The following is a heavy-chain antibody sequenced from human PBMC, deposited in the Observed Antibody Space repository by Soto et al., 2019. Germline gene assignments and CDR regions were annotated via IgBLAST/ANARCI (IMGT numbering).Heavy chain of an antibody. CDR1: GGSISSSSYY. D-gene: IGHD2-2*01. V-gene: IGHV4-39*01. J-gene: IGHJ4*02. Sequence: SETLSLTCTVSGGSISSSSYYWGWIRQPPGKGLEWIGSIYYSGSTYYNPSLKSRVTISVDTSKNQFSLKLSSVTAADTAVYYCARGVVVPAAPWDYWGQGTLVTVSS. CDR2: IYYSGST. CDR3: ARGVVVPAAPWDY.